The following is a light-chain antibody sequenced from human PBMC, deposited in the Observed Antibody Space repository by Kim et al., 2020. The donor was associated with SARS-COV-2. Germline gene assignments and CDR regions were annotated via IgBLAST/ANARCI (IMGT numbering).Light chain of an antibody. CDR3: QHYSNWPRT. J-gene: IGKJ1*01. V-gene: IGKV3-15*01. CDR2: DVS. Sequence: VSPGERATPSCRTSLSVSTNVAWYQQKPRQAPRLLIYDVSTRATGIPARFSGSGSGTDFSLTISSLQSEDFAVYYCQHYSNWPRTFGQGTKVDIK. CDR1: LSVSTN.